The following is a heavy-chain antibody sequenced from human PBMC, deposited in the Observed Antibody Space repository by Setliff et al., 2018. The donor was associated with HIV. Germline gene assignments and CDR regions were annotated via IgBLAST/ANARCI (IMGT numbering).Heavy chain of an antibody. D-gene: IGHD3-10*01. CDR2: INPDNSLT. CDR3: ASKGGSENYPDSDAFDI. V-gene: IGHV1-2*06. Sequence: GASVKVSCKASGYKFTGHYVHWVRQAPGQGLQWMGRINPDNSLTTYAEYFEGRVTLTRDTSTNTAYMELRRLRSDDTAVYFCASKGGSENYPDSDAFDIWGQGTLVTVSS. J-gene: IGHJ3*02. CDR1: GYKFTGHY.